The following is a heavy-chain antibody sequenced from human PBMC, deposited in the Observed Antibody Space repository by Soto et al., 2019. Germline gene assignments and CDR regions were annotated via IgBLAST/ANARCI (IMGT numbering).Heavy chain of an antibody. CDR1: GGSISSSSFH. D-gene: IGHD6-13*01. V-gene: IGHV4-39*01. CDR3: ARRERAAGTDWWFDP. J-gene: IGHJ5*02. Sequence: QLQLQESGPGLVKPSETLSLTCTVSGGSISSSSFHWGWIRQPPGKGLEWIGSIYYSGSTYYSPSLKNRVTISVDTSKNHFSLKLSSVSAADTAVYYWARRERAAGTDWWFDPWGQGTRVTVSS. CDR2: IYYSGST.